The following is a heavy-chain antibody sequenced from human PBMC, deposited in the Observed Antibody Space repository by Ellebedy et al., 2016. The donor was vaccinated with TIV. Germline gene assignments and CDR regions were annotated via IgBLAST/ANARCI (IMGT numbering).Heavy chain of an antibody. Sequence: GESLKISCAASGFTFSNYAMHWVRQAPGKGLEWVALISYDGTDKHHADSVKGRFTVSRDNSKNTLYLQMNSLKADDTAVYFCARNSHFDWSFYIDHWGQGTLLTVSS. CDR2: ISYDGTDK. D-gene: IGHD3-9*01. J-gene: IGHJ4*02. V-gene: IGHV3-30*04. CDR1: GFTFSNYA. CDR3: ARNSHFDWSFYIDH.